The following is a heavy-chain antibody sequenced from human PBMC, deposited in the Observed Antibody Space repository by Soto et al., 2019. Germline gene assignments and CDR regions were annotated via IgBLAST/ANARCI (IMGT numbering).Heavy chain of an antibody. D-gene: IGHD1-1*01. CDR3: ARATDRFLDYYYGVDV. J-gene: IGHJ6*02. CDR1: GGSISSSGYS. V-gene: IGHV4-30-2*01. Sequence: QLQLQESGSGLVKPSQTLSLTCAVSGGSISSSGYSWNWIRQPPGKGLEWIGYIYHGGSTYYNPSLESRVTISVDRSQNQFSLKLTSMTAADTAVYFCARATDRFLDYYYGVDVWGQGTTVTVSS. CDR2: IYHGGST.